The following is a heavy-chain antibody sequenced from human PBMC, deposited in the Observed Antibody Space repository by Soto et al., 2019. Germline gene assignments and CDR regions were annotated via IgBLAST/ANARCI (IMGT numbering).Heavy chain of an antibody. CDR2: IYHSGST. J-gene: IGHJ3*02. V-gene: IGHV4-4*02. CDR3: ARDYYGGNSVFYAFDI. Sequence: QVQLQESGPGLVKPSGTLSLTCAVSGGSISSSNWWRWVRQPPGKGLEWIGEIYHSGSTYYHPSLQSRFTITVDNSKNQFSLKLSSVTAADTAVYYCARDYYGGNSVFYAFDIWGQGTMVTVSS. CDR1: GGSISSSNW. D-gene: IGHD4-17*01.